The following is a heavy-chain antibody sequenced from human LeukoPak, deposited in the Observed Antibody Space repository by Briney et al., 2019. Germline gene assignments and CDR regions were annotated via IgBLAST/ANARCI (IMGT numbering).Heavy chain of an antibody. CDR2: INHSGST. J-gene: IGHJ5*02. D-gene: IGHD4-17*01. CDR1: GGSFSGYY. Sequence: SETLSLTCAVYGGSFSGYYWSWIRQPPGKGLEWIGEINHSGSTNYNPSLKSRVTISVDTSKNQFSLQLNSVTPEDTAVYYCARASLTTVTTFRPLDPWGQGTLVTVSS. CDR3: ARASLTTVTTFRPLDP. V-gene: IGHV4-34*01.